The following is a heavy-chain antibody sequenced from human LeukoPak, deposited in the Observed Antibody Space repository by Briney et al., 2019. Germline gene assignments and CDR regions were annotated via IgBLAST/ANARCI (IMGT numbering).Heavy chain of an antibody. Sequence: ASVKVSCKASGYTFSGYYIHWVRQAPGQGLEWMGWINPTSGGSNAQKFRGRVTMTRDTSITTAYMELNRLTSADTAVFYCARGDYESELPSHFDYWGQGALVTVSS. CDR2: INPTSGGS. J-gene: IGHJ4*02. V-gene: IGHV1-2*02. D-gene: IGHD1-26*01. CDR1: GYTFSGYY. CDR3: ARGDYESELPSHFDY.